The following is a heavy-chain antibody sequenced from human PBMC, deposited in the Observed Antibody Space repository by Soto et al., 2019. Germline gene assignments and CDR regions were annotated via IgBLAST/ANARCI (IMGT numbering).Heavy chain of an antibody. J-gene: IGHJ6*03. CDR3: AWEGQWLVLDHYYYHFLAV. CDR2: IKEDGSET. V-gene: IGHV3-7*01. D-gene: IGHD6-19*01. Sequence: GGSLRLSCVASGFTVGSYWMTWVRQAPGKALEWVANIKEDGSETYYVDSVKGRFTISRDNAKNSLFLQMNSLRAEDTAVYYCAWEGQWLVLDHYYYHFLAVRGKGATVPVSS. CDR1: GFTVGSYW.